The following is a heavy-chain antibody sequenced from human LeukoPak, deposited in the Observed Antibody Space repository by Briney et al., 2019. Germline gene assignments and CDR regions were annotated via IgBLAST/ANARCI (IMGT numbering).Heavy chain of an antibody. CDR3: AKENDFVY. D-gene: IGHD3-3*01. J-gene: IGHJ4*02. V-gene: IGHV3-21*01. CDR1: GFTFSTYS. CDR2: ITSPVGRI. Sequence: PGGSLRLSCAASGFTFSTYSMNWVRQAPGKGLEWVSSITSPVGRIYYADSLKGRITISRDNARSTLYLQMNSLRAEDTAVYYCAKENDFVYWGQGTLVTVSS.